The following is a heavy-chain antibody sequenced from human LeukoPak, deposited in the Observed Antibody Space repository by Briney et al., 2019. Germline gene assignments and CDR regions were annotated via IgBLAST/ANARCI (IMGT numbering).Heavy chain of an antibody. D-gene: IGHD2-15*01. J-gene: IGHJ4*02. CDR3: ARDHRSDCSGGSCGDY. Sequence: GGSLRLSCAASGFTFSSYSMNWVRQAPGKGLELVSSISSISSYIYYADSEKGRYTISRDNAKNSLYLQMISLRAEDTAVYYCARDHRSDCSGGSCGDYWGQGTLVTVSS. CDR2: ISSISSYI. CDR1: GFTFSSYS. V-gene: IGHV3-21*01.